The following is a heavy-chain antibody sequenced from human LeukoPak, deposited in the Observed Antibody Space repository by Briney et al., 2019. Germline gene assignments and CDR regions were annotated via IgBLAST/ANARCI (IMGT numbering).Heavy chain of an antibody. V-gene: IGHV3-21*01. CDR3: ARDYGGSSPFDY. Sequence: GGSLRLSCAASGFTFSSYSMNWVRQAPGKGLEWVSSISSSSRYIYYADSVKGRVTISRDNAKNPLYLQMNSLRAEDTAVYYCARDYGGSSPFDYWGQGTLVTVSS. CDR2: ISSSSRYI. D-gene: IGHD4-23*01. CDR1: GFTFSSYS. J-gene: IGHJ4*02.